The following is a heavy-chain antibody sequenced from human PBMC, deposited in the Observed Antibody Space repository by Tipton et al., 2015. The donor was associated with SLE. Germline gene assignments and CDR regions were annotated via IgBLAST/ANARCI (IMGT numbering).Heavy chain of an antibody. CDR2: ISSSSSYI. CDR3: AKDEGIYYYDTSGYHFDY. D-gene: IGHD3-22*01. J-gene: IGHJ4*02. CDR1: GFTFSSYS. V-gene: IGHV3-21*04. Sequence: SLRLSCAASGFTFSSYSMNWVRQAPGKGLEWVSSISSSSSYIYYADSVKGRFTISRDNSRNTLYLQMNSLRAEDTAVYYCAKDEGIYYYDTSGYHFDYWGQGTLVTVSS.